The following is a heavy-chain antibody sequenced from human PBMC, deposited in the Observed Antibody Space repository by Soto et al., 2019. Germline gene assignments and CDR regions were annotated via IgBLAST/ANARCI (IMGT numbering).Heavy chain of an antibody. CDR2: INGDGCMT. V-gene: IGHV3-74*01. J-gene: IGHJ6*03. CDR1: GFSFSDYR. D-gene: IGHD4-4*01. Sequence: EVQLVESGGGLVQPGGSLRLSCGASGFSFSDYRMHWVRQAPGTGLVWVARINGDGCMTGYADSVKGRVTVSRDNADNTLYLQMSSLRAEDTAVYYCARDGYSNCDFYYLYMNAWGKGTTVTVSS. CDR3: ARDGYSNCDFYYLYMNA.